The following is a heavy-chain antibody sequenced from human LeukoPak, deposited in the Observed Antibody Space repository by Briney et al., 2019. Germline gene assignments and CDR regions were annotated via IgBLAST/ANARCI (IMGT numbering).Heavy chain of an antibody. J-gene: IGHJ4*02. CDR3: ARDGQFMVRGVPTPRGY. D-gene: IGHD3-10*01. V-gene: IGHV4-59*12. CDR1: GGSISSYY. Sequence: PSETLSLTCTVSGGSISSYYWSWIRQPPGKGLEWIGYIYYSGSTNYNPSLKSRVTISVDTSKNQFSLKLSSVTAADTAVYYCARDGQFMVRGVPTPRGYWGQGTLVTVSS. CDR2: IYYSGST.